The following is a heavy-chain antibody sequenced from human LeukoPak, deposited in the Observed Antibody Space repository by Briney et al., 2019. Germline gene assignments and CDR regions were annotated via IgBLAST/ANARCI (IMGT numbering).Heavy chain of an antibody. CDR1: GFTFSSFD. Sequence: PGGSLRLSCAASGFTFSSFDMHWVRQPPGQGLEWVSTIGTASDTYYPGSVEGRFTLSRDNAKISLYLQMNSLTAGDTAVYYCARGPPRGKYYYMDVWGKGTTVTVSS. CDR3: ARGPPRGKYYYMDV. J-gene: IGHJ6*03. CDR2: IGTASDT. V-gene: IGHV3-13*01. D-gene: IGHD1-1*01.